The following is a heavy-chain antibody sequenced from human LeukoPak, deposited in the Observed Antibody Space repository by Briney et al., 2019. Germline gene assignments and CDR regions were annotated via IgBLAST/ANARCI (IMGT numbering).Heavy chain of an antibody. CDR2: VSTDGSIT. J-gene: IGHJ5*02. CDR3: ARERFSSTPDH. V-gene: IGHV3-30-3*01. Sequence: GGSLRLSCAASKFTFTDYTMHWVRQAPGKGLEWVAYVSTDGSITYYSQSLKDRFTISRDNSKNTLYLQMNSLRPEDTAIYYCARERFSSTPDHWGQGTLVTVSS. D-gene: IGHD3-10*01. CDR1: KFTFTDYT.